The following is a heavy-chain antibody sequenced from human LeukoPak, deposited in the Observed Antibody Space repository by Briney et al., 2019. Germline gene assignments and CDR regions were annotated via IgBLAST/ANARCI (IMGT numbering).Heavy chain of an antibody. Sequence: PSETLSLTCAVYGGSFSGYYWSWIRQPPGRGLEYIGHIYYSGNTDYNPSLKSRVTMSVDTSKNQFSLKLNSVTAADTAVYFCARWYCSTATGTIACYYPDSWGQGTLVTVSS. J-gene: IGHJ4*02. CDR1: GGSFSGYY. CDR2: IYYSGNT. CDR3: ARWYCSTATGTIACYYPDS. V-gene: IGHV4-59*01. D-gene: IGHD2-2*01.